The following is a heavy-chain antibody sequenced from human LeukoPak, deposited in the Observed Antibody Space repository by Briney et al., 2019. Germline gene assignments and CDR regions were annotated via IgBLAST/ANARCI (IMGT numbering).Heavy chain of an antibody. J-gene: IGHJ4*02. CDR2: IKQDGSEK. D-gene: IGHD3-10*01. Sequence: GGSLRLSCAASGFTFSSYWMSWVRQAPGKGLEWVANIKQDGSEKYYVDSVKGRFTISRDNVKNSLYLQMNSLRAEDTAVYYCARDRLEFYYYGSGSYGGLDYWGQGTLVTVSS. CDR3: ARDRLEFYYYGSGSYGGLDY. CDR1: GFTFSSYW. V-gene: IGHV3-7*01.